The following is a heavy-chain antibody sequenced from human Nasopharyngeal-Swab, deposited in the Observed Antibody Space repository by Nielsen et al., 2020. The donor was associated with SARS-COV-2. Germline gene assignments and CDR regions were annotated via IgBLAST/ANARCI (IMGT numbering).Heavy chain of an antibody. CDR3: TRGDKYAMDV. CDR1: GFTFSSYG. J-gene: IGHJ6*02. V-gene: IGHV3-33*01. CDR2: IWYDGSNK. Sequence: GESLKISCAASGFTFSSYGMHWVRQAPGKGLEWVAVIWYDGSNKYYADSVKGRFTISRDNSKNTVYLQMNSLRAEDTAMYYCTRGDKYAMDVWGPGTTVIVSS.